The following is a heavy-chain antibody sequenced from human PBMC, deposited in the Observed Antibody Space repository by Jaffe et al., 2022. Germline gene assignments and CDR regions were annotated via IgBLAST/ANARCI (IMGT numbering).Heavy chain of an antibody. CDR1: RFTFSSYE. Sequence: EVQLVESGGGLVQPGGSLRLSCAASRFTFSSYEMNWVRQAPGKGLEWVSYISTGGTTIYYADSVKGRFTISRDDAKNSLYLQMNSLRAEDTGVYYCARENGDYGDNVYDASDIWGQGTMVTVSS. D-gene: IGHD4-17*01. J-gene: IGHJ3*02. V-gene: IGHV3-48*03. CDR3: ARENGDYGDNVYDASDI. CDR2: ISTGGTTI.